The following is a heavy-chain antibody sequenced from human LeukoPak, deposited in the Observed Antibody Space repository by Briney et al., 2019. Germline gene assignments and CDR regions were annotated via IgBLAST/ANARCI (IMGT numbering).Heavy chain of an antibody. CDR3: ASRGIAAAGFDE. V-gene: IGHV4-34*01. CDR1: GGSFSGYY. CDR2: IYHSGSN. Sequence: PSETLSLTCAVYGGSFSGYYWSWIRQPPGKGLEWIAEIYHSGSNKYNPSLKSRVTISVDTSKNQFSLKLSSVTAADTAVYYCASRGIAAAGFDEWGQGTLVTVSS. J-gene: IGHJ4*02. D-gene: IGHD6-13*01.